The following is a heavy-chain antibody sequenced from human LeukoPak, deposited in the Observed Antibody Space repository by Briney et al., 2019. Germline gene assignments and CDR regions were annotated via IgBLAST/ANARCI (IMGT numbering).Heavy chain of an antibody. CDR2: ISGSGGST. D-gene: IGHD3-10*01. J-gene: IGHJ4*02. CDR3: AKAGTKDPWYFDY. V-gene: IGHV3-23*01. CDR1: GFTFSSYA. Sequence: GGSLRLSCAASGFTFSSYAMSWVRQAPGKGLERVSAISGSGGSTFYADSVKGRFTISRDNSKNTLYLQMNSLRAEDTAVYYCAKAGTKDPWYFDYWGQGTLVTVSP.